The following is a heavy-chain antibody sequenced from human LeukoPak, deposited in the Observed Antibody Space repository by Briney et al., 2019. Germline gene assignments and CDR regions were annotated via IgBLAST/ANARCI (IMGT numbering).Heavy chain of an antibody. V-gene: IGHV4-59*12. Sequence: SETLSLTCTVSGGSISSYYWSWIRQPPGKGLEWIGYIYHSGSTSYNPSLKSRVTISVDRSKNQFSLKLSSVTAADTALYYCARDKGIAAADLTYFDYWGQGTLVTVSS. CDR3: ARDKGIAAADLTYFDY. J-gene: IGHJ4*02. CDR2: IYHSGST. CDR1: GGSISSYY. D-gene: IGHD6-13*01.